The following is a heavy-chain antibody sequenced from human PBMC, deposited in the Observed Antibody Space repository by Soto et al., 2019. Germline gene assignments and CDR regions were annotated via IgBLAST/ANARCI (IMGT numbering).Heavy chain of an antibody. V-gene: IGHV4-34*09. J-gene: IGHJ4*02. CDR1: GGSFSGYY. CDR2: INHSGST. CDR3: ARGDLYCGGDCFQNDPPSPYFDY. Sequence: SETLSLTCAVYGGSFSGYYWSWIRQPPGKGLEWIGEINHSGSTNYNPSLKSRVTISVDTSKNQFSLKLSSVTAADTAVYYCARGDLYCGGDCFQNDPPSPYFDYWGQGTLVTVSS. D-gene: IGHD2-21*02.